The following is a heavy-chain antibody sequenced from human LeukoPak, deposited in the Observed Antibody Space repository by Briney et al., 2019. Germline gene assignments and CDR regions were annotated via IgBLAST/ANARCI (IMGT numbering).Heavy chain of an antibody. CDR1: GYSFTTYW. CDR3: ARQTISGSYFGSAFDI. J-gene: IGHJ3*02. Sequence: GESLKTSCKGSGYSFTTYWIGWVRQMPGKGLEWRGIIYPGDSDTRYSPPFQGQVTISADKSISTAYLQWSSLKASDTAMYYCARQTISGSYFGSAFDIWGQGTMVTVYS. D-gene: IGHD1-26*01. CDR2: IYPGDSDT. V-gene: IGHV5-51*01.